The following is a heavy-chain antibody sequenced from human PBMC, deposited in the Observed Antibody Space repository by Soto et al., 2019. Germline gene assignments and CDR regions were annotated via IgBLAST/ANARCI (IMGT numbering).Heavy chain of an antibody. V-gene: IGHV4-34*01. J-gene: IGHJ5*02. CDR3: ASSYGGNWKGGENPASATANWFDP. Sequence: SETLSLTCAVYGGSFSGYYWSWIRQPPGKGLEWIGEINHSGSTNYNPSLKSRVTISVDTSKNQFSLKLSSVTAADTAVYYCASSYGGNWKGGENPASATANWFDPWGQGTLVTVSS. CDR1: GGSFSGYY. D-gene: IGHD1-1*01. CDR2: INHSGST.